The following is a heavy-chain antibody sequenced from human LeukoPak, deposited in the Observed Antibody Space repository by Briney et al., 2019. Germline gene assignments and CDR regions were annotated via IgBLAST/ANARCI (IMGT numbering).Heavy chain of an antibody. CDR1: GFTFSSYE. Sequence: GGSLRLSCAASGFTFSSYEMNWVRQAPGKGPEWVSYISSSGSTIYYADSVKGRFTISRDNAKNSLYLQMNSLRAEDTAVYYCARIVAGGVIHTPGMDVWGQGTTVTVSS. CDR2: ISSSGSTI. V-gene: IGHV3-48*03. CDR3: ARIVAGGVIHTPGMDV. J-gene: IGHJ6*02. D-gene: IGHD3-16*02.